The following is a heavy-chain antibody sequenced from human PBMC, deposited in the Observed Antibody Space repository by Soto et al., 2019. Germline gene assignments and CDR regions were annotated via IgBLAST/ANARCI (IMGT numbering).Heavy chain of an antibody. D-gene: IGHD2-15*01. CDR2: ISYDGSNK. Sequence: QVQLVESGGGVVQPGRSLRLSCAASGFTFSSYGMHWVRQAPGKGLEWVAVISYDGSNKNYADSVKGRFTISRDNSKNTLYLQMNSLRAEDTAVYYCAKDRNIVVVVAPLDYWGQRTLVTVSS. V-gene: IGHV3-30*18. CDR1: GFTFSSYG. J-gene: IGHJ4*02. CDR3: AKDRNIVVVVAPLDY.